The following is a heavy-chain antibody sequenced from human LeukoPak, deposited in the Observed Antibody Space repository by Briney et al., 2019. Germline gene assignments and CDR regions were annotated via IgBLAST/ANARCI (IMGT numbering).Heavy chain of an antibody. V-gene: IGHV1-69*13. CDR1: GGTFSSYA. CDR3: ARGTVVPAAIQHYYYGMDV. D-gene: IGHD2-2*01. Sequence: ASVKVSCKASGGTFSSYAISWVRQAPGQGLEWMGGIIPIFGTANYAQKFQGRVTITADESTSTAYIELSSLRSEDTAVYYCARGTVVPAAIQHYYYGMDVWGQGTTVTVSS. CDR2: IIPIFGTA. J-gene: IGHJ6*02.